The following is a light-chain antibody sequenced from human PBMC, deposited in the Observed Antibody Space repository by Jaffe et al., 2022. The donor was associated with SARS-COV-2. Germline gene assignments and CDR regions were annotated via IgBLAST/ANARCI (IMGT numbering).Light chain of an antibody. CDR3: QQYNSYSEGFT. CDR2: KVS. J-gene: IGKJ3*01. Sequence: DIQMTQSPSTLSASVGDRVTITCRASQSINNWLAWYQQKPGKAPKVLIYKVSNLESGVPSRFSGSGSGTEFTLTISSLQPDDFATYYCQQYNSYSEGFTFGPGTKVDIK. V-gene: IGKV1-5*03. CDR1: QSINNW.